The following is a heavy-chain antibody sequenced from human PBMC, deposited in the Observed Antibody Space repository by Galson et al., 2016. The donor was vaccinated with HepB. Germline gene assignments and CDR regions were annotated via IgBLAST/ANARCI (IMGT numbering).Heavy chain of an antibody. D-gene: IGHD2-2*01. CDR1: GFSLRTHGMC. Sequence: PALVKPTQTLTLTCTFSGFSLRTHGMCVSWIRQPPGKALEWLGRIDWDGITYYSTSLEDRLAFSRDTSKNQVVLTMSNMDPVDTATFYCARLECSVASRWFGYWGQGTLVTVSS. CDR2: IDWDGIT. CDR3: ARLECSVASRWFGY. J-gene: IGHJ4*02. V-gene: IGHV2-70*11.